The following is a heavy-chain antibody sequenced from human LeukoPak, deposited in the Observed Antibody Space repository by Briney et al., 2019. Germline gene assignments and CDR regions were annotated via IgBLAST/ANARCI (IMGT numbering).Heavy chain of an antibody. J-gene: IGHJ4*02. CDR2: IKSKTDGETT. CDR1: GITFSNAW. CDR3: TTVGYCSSTSCYFYDY. D-gene: IGHD2-2*01. V-gene: IGHV3-15*01. Sequence: PGGSLRLSCAASGITFSNAWMGWARQAPGKGLEWVGRIKSKTDGETTEYAAPVKGRFTISRDDSKNTLYLQMNSLKTEDTAVYYCTTVGYCSSTSCYFYDYWGQGTLVTVSS.